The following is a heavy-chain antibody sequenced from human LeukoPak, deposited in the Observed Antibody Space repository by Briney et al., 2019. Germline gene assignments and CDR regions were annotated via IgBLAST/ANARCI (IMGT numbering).Heavy chain of an antibody. V-gene: IGHV1-46*01. CDR1: GYTFTNYY. D-gene: IGHD5-12*01. J-gene: IGHJ4*02. CDR2: INPSGGST. Sequence: ASAKVSCKASGYTFTNYYMHWVRQAPGQGLEWMGIINPSGGSTNYAQKFQGKVTMTRDTSTSTVYMELSSLRSEDTAVYYCGRDQGYSGYDSPDYWGQGTLVTVSS. CDR3: GRDQGYSGYDSPDY.